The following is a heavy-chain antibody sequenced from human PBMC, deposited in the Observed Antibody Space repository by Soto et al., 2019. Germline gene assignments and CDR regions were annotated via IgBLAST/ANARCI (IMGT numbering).Heavy chain of an antibody. CDR3: ARGVRRYDILAGYYAFDI. J-gene: IGHJ3*02. D-gene: IGHD3-9*01. CDR2: IYPGDSDT. CDR1: GYSFTSYW. V-gene: IGHV5-51*01. Sequence: ESLKISCKGSGYSFTSYWIGWVRQMPGKGLEWMGIIYPGDSDTRYSPSFQGQVTISADKSISTAYLQWSSLKASDTAMYYCARGVRRYDILAGYYAFDIWGQGTMVTVSS.